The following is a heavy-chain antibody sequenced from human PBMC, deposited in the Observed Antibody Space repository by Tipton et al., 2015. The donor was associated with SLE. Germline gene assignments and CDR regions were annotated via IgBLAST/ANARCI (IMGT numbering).Heavy chain of an antibody. V-gene: IGHV4-4*02. CDR2: IYPSGNT. CDR1: GDSISSTNW. D-gene: IGHD4-17*01. Sequence: TLSLTCAVSGDSISSTNWWNWVRQPPGKGLEWIGEIYPSGNTRYNPSLKSRVTISVDTSKNQFSLKLSSVTAADTAVYYCAREVTVTGGDAFDIWGQGTMVTVSS. J-gene: IGHJ3*02. CDR3: AREVTVTGGDAFDI.